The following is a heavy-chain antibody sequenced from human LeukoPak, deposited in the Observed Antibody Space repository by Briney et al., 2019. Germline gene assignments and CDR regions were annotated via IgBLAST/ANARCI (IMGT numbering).Heavy chain of an antibody. Sequence: SETLSLTCTVSGGSISSSSYYWGWIRQPPGKGLEWIGSIYYSGSTYYNPSLKSRVTISVDTSKNQFSLKLSSVTAADSAVYYCASHSRVVGVVISGAVPNYDYWGQGTLVTVSS. CDR2: IYYSGST. CDR1: GGSISSSSYY. D-gene: IGHD3-3*01. V-gene: IGHV4-39*01. CDR3: ASHSRVVGVVISGAVPNYDY. J-gene: IGHJ4*02.